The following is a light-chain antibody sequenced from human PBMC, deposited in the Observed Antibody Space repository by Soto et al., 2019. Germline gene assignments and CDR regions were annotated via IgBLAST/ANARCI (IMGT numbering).Light chain of an antibody. CDR3: CSYAGSYTV. J-gene: IGLJ3*02. Sequence: QSALTQPRSVSGSPGQSVTISCTGTSSDVGGYNYVSWYQQHPGKAPKLMIYDVSKRPSGVPDRFSGSKSGNTASLTISGLQAEDEADYYCCSYAGSYTVFGGETNITVL. CDR2: DVS. CDR1: SSDVGGYNY. V-gene: IGLV2-11*01.